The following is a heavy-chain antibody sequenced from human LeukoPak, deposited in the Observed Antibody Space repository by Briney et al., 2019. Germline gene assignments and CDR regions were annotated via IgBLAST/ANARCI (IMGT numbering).Heavy chain of an antibody. CDR1: GFTFSSYG. CDR2: ISGSGGST. CDR3: AKDMYSGSNYFFDS. V-gene: IGHV3-23*01. J-gene: IGHJ4*02. D-gene: IGHD6-25*01. Sequence: PGASLRLSCAASGFTFSSYGMHWVRQAPGKGLEWVSGISGSGGSTTHADSVKDRFTISRDNSKNTLYLQMNSLRAEDTALYYCAKDMYSGSNYFFDSWGQGTLVTVSS.